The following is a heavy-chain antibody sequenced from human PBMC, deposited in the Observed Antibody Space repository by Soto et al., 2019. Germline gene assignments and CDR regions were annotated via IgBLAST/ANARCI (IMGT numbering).Heavy chain of an antibody. V-gene: IGHV1-8*01. J-gene: IGHJ6*02. Sequence: ASVKVSCKASGYTFTSYDINWVRQATGQGLEWMGWMNPNSGNTGYAQKFQGRVTMTRNTSISTAYMELSSLRSEDTAVYYCARGDQNYGDYRSGYYYYGMDVWGQGRTVTVSS. CDR1: GYTFTSYD. D-gene: IGHD4-17*01. CDR3: ARGDQNYGDYRSGYYYYGMDV. CDR2: MNPNSGNT.